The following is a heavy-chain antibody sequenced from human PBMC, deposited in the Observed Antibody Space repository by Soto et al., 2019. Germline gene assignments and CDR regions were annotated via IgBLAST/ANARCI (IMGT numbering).Heavy chain of an antibody. CDR1: GGSISSGGYY. J-gene: IGHJ5*02. D-gene: IGHD6-13*01. Sequence: QVQLQESGPGLVKPSQTLSLTCTVSGGSISSGGYYWSWIRQHPGKGLEWIGYIYYSGSTYYNPSLKSRVTISVDTSKNQFTLKLSSVTAADTAVYYCARLITQQLVPWWFDPWGQGTLVTVSS. CDR2: IYYSGST. CDR3: ARLITQQLVPWWFDP. V-gene: IGHV4-31*03.